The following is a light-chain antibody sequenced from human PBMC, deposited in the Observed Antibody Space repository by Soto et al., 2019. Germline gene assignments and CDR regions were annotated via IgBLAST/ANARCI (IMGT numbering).Light chain of an antibody. Sequence: EILFTQSPATLSLSPGERDTLSCRASQSVSSYLAWYQQKPGQAPRLLIYDASNRDTGIPARFSGSGSGTDFTLTFSRLEPEDFEVYYCQQYGSSPLTFGGGTKVDIK. CDR2: DAS. J-gene: IGKJ4*01. CDR1: QSVSSY. V-gene: IGKV3-11*01. CDR3: QQYGSSPLT.